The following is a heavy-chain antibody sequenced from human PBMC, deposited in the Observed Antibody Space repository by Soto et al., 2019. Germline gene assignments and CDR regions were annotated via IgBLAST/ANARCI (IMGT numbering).Heavy chain of an antibody. V-gene: IGHV3-73*01. CDR1: GFTFSGSA. Sequence: PGGSLRLSCAASGFTFSGSAMHWVRQASGKGLEWVGRIRSKANSYATAYAASVKGRFTISRDDSKNTAYLQMNSLKTEDTAVYYCTRTSTSAQRLGYCSSGSCRKIYYYYGMDVWGQGTTVTVSS. D-gene: IGHD2-15*01. J-gene: IGHJ6*02. CDR2: IRSKANSYAT. CDR3: TRTSTSAQRLGYCSSGSCRKIYYYYGMDV.